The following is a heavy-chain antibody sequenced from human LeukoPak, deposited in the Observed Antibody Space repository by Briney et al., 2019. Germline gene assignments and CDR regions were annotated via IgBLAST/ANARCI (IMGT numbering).Heavy chain of an antibody. CDR2: ISNDGSRK. CDR1: GFTFSSCS. V-gene: IGHV3-30*03. D-gene: IGHD3-3*01. CDR3: ARDRAWNYFDY. Sequence: GGSLRLSCAASGFTFSSCSMNWVRQAPGKGLEWVAIISNDGSRKYYGHSVEGRFTISRDNSKNTLYLQMDSLRAEDTAVYYCARDRAWNYFDYWGQGTLVTVSS. J-gene: IGHJ4*02.